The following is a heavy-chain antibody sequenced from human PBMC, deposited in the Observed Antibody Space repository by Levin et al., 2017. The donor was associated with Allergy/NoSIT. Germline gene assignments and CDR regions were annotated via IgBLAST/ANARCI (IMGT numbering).Heavy chain of an antibody. CDR2: IYYSGNT. J-gene: IGHJ4*02. Sequence: SETLSLTCIVSGASIRSSNYYWGWIRQPPGKGLEWIGDIYYSGNTDYSPSLKSRVTMSVDPSQNHLSLKLTSVTAADTAVYYCAREGGRSGYFDDWGQGTLVTVCS. CDR1: GASIRSSNYY. V-gene: IGHV4-39*07. CDR3: AREGGRSGYFDD. D-gene: IGHD2-15*01.